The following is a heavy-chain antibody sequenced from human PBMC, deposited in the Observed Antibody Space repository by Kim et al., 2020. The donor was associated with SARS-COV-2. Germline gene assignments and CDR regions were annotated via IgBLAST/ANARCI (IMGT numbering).Heavy chain of an antibody. V-gene: IGHV4-39*01. J-gene: IGHJ4*02. CDR3: ARPYGSGSYYPFDY. Sequence: NPSLKRRVTISVDTSNTQFYLQLSSVTAADAAVYYCARPYGSGSYYPFDYWGQGTLVTVSS. D-gene: IGHD3-10*01.